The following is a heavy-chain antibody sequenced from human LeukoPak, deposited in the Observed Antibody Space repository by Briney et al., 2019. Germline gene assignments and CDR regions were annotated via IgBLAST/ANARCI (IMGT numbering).Heavy chain of an antibody. CDR1: GGSFSGYY. V-gene: IGHV4-34*01. Sequence: SETLSLTCAVYGGSFSGYYWSWIRQPPGKGLEWIGEINHSGSTNYNPSLKSRVTISVDTSKNQFSLKLSSVTAADTAVYYRARGYRKTYYDFWSGYYTRLPFDYWGQGTLVTVSS. J-gene: IGHJ4*02. D-gene: IGHD3-3*01. CDR3: ARGYRKTYYDFWSGYYTRLPFDY. CDR2: INHSGST.